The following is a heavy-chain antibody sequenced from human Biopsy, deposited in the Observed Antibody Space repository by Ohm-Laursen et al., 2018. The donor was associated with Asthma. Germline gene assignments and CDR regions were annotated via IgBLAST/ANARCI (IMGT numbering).Heavy chain of an antibody. CDR1: GYTFIHFA. Sequence: ASVKVSCKASGYTFIHFAIHWVRQAPGQRLEWMGWINAGNGNTKYSQKFQGRVTISRDTSASTAYMDLSSLRSEDTAVYYCARTYYDFLTGQVNDAFAMWGQRTMVTVSS. V-gene: IGHV1-3*01. CDR2: INAGNGNT. D-gene: IGHD3-9*01. CDR3: ARTYYDFLTGQVNDAFAM. J-gene: IGHJ3*02.